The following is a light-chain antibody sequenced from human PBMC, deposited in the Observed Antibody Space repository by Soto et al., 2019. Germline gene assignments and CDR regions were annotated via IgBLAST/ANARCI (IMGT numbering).Light chain of an antibody. CDR1: SSNIGSNY. Sequence: QSVLTQPPSASGTPGQRVTISCSGSSSNIGSNYVYWYQQLPGTAPKLLIYRNNQRPSGVPDRFSGSKSGTSASLAISGLRSEDEADYYCAAWDDSLSGVFGGGTKPTVL. CDR3: AAWDDSLSGV. J-gene: IGLJ2*01. CDR2: RNN. V-gene: IGLV1-47*01.